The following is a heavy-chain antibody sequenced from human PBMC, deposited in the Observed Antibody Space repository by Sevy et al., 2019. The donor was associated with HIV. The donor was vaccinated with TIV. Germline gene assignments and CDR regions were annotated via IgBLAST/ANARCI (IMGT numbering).Heavy chain of an antibody. CDR2: IRNRPNSYTT. D-gene: IGHD2-21*01. CDR3: VRGPNCGVGGCQQISPYCLDV. J-gene: IGHJ6*03. V-gene: IGHV3-72*01. Sequence: GGSLRLSCAASGFTFSDHYVDWVRQAPGKGLEWVGRIRNRPNSYTTEYAASVECRFTISRDDSKNSLYLQMNSLKTEDSAVYYCVRGPNCGVGGCQQISPYCLDVWGKGATVTVSS. CDR1: GFTFSDHY.